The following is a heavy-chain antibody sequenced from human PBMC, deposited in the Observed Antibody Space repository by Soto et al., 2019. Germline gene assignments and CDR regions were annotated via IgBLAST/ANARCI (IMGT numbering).Heavy chain of an antibody. CDR2: IWYDGSNK. Sequence: GGSLRLSCAASGFTFSSYGMHWVRQAPGKGLEWVAVIWYDGSNKYYADSVKGRFTISRDNSENTLYLQMNNLRAEDTAVFYCARHRGTQIWLPYFGYWGQGTLVTVSS. V-gene: IGHV3-33*01. CDR3: ARHRGTQIWLPYFGY. CDR1: GFTFSSYG. J-gene: IGHJ4*02. D-gene: IGHD5-18*01.